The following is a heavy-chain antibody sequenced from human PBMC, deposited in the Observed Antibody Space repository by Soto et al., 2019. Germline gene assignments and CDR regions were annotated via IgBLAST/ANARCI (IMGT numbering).Heavy chain of an antibody. CDR2: IYSGGST. D-gene: IGHD2-15*01. J-gene: IGHJ3*02. Sequence: GGSLRLSCAASGFTFSSYAMSWVRQAPGKGLEWVSVIYSGGSTYYADSAKGRFTISRDNSKSTLYLQMNSLRAEDTAVYYCASLVVVAANDAFDIWGQGTMVTVSS. V-gene: IGHV3-53*01. CDR1: GFTFSSYA. CDR3: ASLVVVAANDAFDI.